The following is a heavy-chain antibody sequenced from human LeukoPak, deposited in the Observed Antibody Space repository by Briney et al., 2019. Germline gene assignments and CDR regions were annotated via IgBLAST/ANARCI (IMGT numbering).Heavy chain of an antibody. Sequence: GGSLRLSCAASGFTFSGYYMSWIRQAPGKGLEWVSYISSSSSNSYYADSVKGRFTITRDNAKNSLYLQMNSLRAEDTAVYYFARGSECSGGSCYRVGYCYYYGMDVWGKGTTVTVSS. J-gene: IGHJ6*04. V-gene: IGHV3-11*06. CDR3: ARGSECSGGSCYRVGYCYYYGMDV. CDR2: ISSSSSNS. D-gene: IGHD2-15*01. CDR1: GFTFSGYY.